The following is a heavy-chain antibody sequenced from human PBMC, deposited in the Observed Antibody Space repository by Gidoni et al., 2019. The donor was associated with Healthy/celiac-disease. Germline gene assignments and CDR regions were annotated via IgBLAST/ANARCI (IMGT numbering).Heavy chain of an antibody. J-gene: IGHJ6*02. CDR2: IIPIFGTA. V-gene: IGHV1-69*01. CDR3: ARDYCSSTSCYNNYYYYGMDV. D-gene: IGHD2-2*02. Sequence: QVQLVQSGAEVKKPGSSVKVSCKASGGTFRSYAISWVRQAPGQGLEWMGGIIPIFGTANYAQKFQGRVTITADESTSTAYMELSSLRSEDTAVYYCARDYCSSTSCYNNYYYYGMDVWGQGTTVTVSS. CDR1: GGTFRSYA.